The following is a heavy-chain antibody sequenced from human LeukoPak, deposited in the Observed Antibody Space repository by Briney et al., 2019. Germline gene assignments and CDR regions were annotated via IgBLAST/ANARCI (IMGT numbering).Heavy chain of an antibody. CDR2: IYYSGST. V-gene: IGHV4-59*01. D-gene: IGHD2-15*01. CDR3: ARSILPYYFDY. Sequence: PSETLSLTCTVSGGSISSYYWSWIRQPPGKGLEWIGYIYYSGSTNYNPSLKSRVTISVDTSKNQFSLKLSSVTAADTAVYYCARSILPYYFDYWGQGTLVTVSS. J-gene: IGHJ4*02. CDR1: GGSISSYY.